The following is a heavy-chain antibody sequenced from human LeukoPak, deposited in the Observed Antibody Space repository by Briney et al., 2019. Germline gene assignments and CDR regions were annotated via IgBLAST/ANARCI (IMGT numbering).Heavy chain of an antibody. J-gene: IGHJ3*02. D-gene: IGHD2-21*02. V-gene: IGHV1-2*02. Sequence: VASVKVSCKASGYTFTGYYMHWVRQAPGQGLEWMGWINPNSGGTNYAQKFQGRVTMTRDTSISTAYMELSRLRSDDTAVYYCARAGAPFVVVTAIRGDLDAFDIWGQGTMVTVSS. CDR3: ARAGAPFVVVTAIRGDLDAFDI. CDR1: GYTFTGYY. CDR2: INPNSGGT.